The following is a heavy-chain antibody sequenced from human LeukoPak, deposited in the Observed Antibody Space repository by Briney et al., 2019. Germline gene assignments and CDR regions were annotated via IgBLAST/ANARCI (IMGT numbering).Heavy chain of an antibody. Sequence: GGSLRLSCAASGFTFSSYGMSWVRQAPGKGLEWVSTISGSGGSTYYADSVKGRFTISRDNSKNTLYLQMNSLRAEDTAVYYCAKSSRPVAGLGYYFDYWGQGTLVTVSS. CDR2: ISGSGGST. CDR3: AKSSRPVAGLGYYFDY. V-gene: IGHV3-23*01. J-gene: IGHJ4*02. D-gene: IGHD6-19*01. CDR1: GFTFSSYG.